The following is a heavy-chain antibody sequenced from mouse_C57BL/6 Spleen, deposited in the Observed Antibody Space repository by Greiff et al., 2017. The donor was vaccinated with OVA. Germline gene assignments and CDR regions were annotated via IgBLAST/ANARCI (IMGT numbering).Heavy chain of an antibody. D-gene: IGHD3-2*02. J-gene: IGHJ4*01. Sequence: VQLQQPGAELVRPGTSVKLSCKASGYTFTSYWMHWVKQRPGQGLEWIGVIDPSDSYTNYNQKFKGKATLTVDTSSSTAYMQLSSLTSEDSAVDYCARGDSSGYNYAMDYWGQGTSVTVSS. CDR1: GYTFTSYW. V-gene: IGHV1-59*01. CDR3: ARGDSSGYNYAMDY. CDR2: IDPSDSYT.